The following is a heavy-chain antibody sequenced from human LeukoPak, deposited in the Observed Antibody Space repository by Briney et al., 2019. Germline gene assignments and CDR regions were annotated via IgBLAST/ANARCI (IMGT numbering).Heavy chain of an antibody. CDR2: IYSGGST. CDR3: ARWWGYYFDY. D-gene: IGHD2-15*01. V-gene: IGHV3-66*01. J-gene: IGHJ4*02. CDR1: GFTVSSNY. Sequence: PGGSLGLSCAASGFTVSSNYMSWVRQAPGKGLEWVSVIYSGGSTYYADSVKGRFTISRDNSKNTLYLQMNSLRAEDTAVYYCARWWGYYFDYWGQGTLVTVSS.